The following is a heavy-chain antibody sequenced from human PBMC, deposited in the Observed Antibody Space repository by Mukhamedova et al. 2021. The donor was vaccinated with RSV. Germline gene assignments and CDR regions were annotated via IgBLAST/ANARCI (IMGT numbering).Heavy chain of an antibody. Sequence: GSTYYNPSLKSRVTISVDTSKNQFSLKLSSVTAADTAVYYCAREVPSSSWYDYWGQGTLVTVSS. J-gene: IGHJ4*02. D-gene: IGHD6-13*01. CDR2: GST. V-gene: IGHV4-30-2*04. CDR3: AREVPSSSWYDY.